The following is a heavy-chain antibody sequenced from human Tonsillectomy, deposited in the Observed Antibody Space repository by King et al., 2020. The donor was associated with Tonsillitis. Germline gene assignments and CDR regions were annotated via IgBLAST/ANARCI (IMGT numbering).Heavy chain of an antibody. J-gene: IGHJ6*02. V-gene: IGHV3-9*01. CDR2: ISWNSGSI. Sequence: VQLVESGGGFVQPGRSLRLSWAASGFTFYDYAMHWVRQAPGKGLECVSGISWNSGSIGYADSVKGRFTIARDNAKNSLYLQMNSLRAEDTALYYCAKAPRVTGGMDVWGQGTTVTVSS. CDR3: AKAPRVTGGMDV. CDR1: GFTFYDYA. D-gene: IGHD7-27*01.